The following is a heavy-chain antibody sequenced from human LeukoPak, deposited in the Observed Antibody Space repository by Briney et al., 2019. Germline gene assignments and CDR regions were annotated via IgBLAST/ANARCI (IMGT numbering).Heavy chain of an antibody. V-gene: IGHV3-30*04. CDR3: ARDWQWQQLDGDAFDI. D-gene: IGHD6-13*01. CDR2: LSYDGSNE. J-gene: IGHJ3*02. Sequence: GGSLRLSCAASGFTFSSYAMHWVRQAPGKGLEWVAVLSYDGSNEYYADSVKGRFTISRDNTKNTLDLQMNSLRAEDTAVYYCARDWQWQQLDGDAFDIWGQGTMVTVSS. CDR1: GFTFSSYA.